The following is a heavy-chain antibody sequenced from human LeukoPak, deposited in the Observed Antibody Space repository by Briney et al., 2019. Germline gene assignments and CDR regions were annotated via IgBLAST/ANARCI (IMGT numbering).Heavy chain of an antibody. CDR3: ARGFYPDRTMIVVVVDY. D-gene: IGHD3-22*01. CDR2: IKQDGSEK. J-gene: IGHJ4*02. CDR1: GFTFSSYW. Sequence: GGSLRLSCAASGFTFSSYWMSWVRQAPGKGLEWVDNIKQDGSEKYYVDSVKGRFTISRDNAKNSLYLQMNSLRAEDTAVYYCARGFYPDRTMIVVVVDYWGQGTLVTVSS. V-gene: IGHV3-7*03.